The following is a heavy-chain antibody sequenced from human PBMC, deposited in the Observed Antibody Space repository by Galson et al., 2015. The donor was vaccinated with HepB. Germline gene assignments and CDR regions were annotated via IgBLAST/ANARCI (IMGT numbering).Heavy chain of an antibody. J-gene: IGHJ3*02. Sequence: PLRLSCAASGFTFSSYAMHWVRQAPGKGLEWVAVISYDGSNKYYADSVKGRFTISSDNSKNTLYLQMNSLRAEDTAVYYCARERAGPAYCGGDCYSGAFDIWGQGTMVTVSS. CDR3: ARERAGPAYCGGDCYSGAFDI. D-gene: IGHD2-21*02. CDR2: ISYDGSNK. CDR1: GFTFSSYA. V-gene: IGHV3-30*04.